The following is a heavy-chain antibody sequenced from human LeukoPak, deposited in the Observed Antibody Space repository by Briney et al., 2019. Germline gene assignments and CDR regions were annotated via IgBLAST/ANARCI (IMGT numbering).Heavy chain of an antibody. CDR2: LYPGDSNP. J-gene: IGHJ3*01. CDR1: GYSFSSQY. D-gene: IGHD2-15*01. CDR3: ARHSDCSDGTCYDSDAFDL. Sequence: GESLKISCKASGYSFSSQYIAWVRQMPGKGLEWMAFLYPGDSNPRHSPSFQGQVTISADKSISTAYLQWSSLKASDTAMYYCARHSDCSDGTCYDSDAFDLWGQGTMVTVSS. V-gene: IGHV5-51*01.